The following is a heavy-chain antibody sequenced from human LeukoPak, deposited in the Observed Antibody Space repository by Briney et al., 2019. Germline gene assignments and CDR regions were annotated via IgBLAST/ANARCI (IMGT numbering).Heavy chain of an antibody. CDR1: GYTFTSYG. D-gene: IGHD4-17*01. Sequence: ASVKVSCKASGYTFTSYGISWVRQAPGQGLEWMGWISAYNGNTNYAQKLQGRVAMTTDTSTSTAYMEVRSLRSDDTAVYYCARDYSGGDVDYWGQGTLVTVSS. V-gene: IGHV1-18*01. CDR3: ARDYSGGDVDY. CDR2: ISAYNGNT. J-gene: IGHJ4*02.